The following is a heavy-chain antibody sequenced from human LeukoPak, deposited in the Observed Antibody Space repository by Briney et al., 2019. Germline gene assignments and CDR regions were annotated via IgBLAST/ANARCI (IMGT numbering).Heavy chain of an antibody. Sequence: GGSLRLSCAASGFTFSSYSMNWVRQAPGKGLEWVSSISSCSSYIYYADSVKGRFTISRDNAKNSLYLQMNSLRAEDTAVYYCARARYGYYFDYWGQGSLVTVSS. D-gene: IGHD3-10*01. CDR2: ISSCSSYI. CDR1: GFTFSSYS. J-gene: IGHJ4*02. V-gene: IGHV3-21*01. CDR3: ARARYGYYFDY.